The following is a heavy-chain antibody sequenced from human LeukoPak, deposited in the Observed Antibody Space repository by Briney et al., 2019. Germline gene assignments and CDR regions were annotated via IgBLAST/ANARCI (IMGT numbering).Heavy chain of an antibody. J-gene: IGHJ3*02. CDR3: ARDEHYYGSGTYYRRASTFDI. D-gene: IGHD3-10*01. V-gene: IGHV1-18*04. CDR1: GYTFTSYG. CDR2: ISANNGYT. Sequence: ASVKVSCKASGYTFTSYGISWVRQAPGQGLEWMGWISANNGYTNYAQKLQGRVTMATDTSTTTAYMELTSLTSDDTAVYYCARDEHYYGSGTYYRRASTFDIWGQGTMVTVSS.